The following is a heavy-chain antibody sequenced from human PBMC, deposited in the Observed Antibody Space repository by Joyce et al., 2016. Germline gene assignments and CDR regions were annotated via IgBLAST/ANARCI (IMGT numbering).Heavy chain of an antibody. J-gene: IGHJ4*02. V-gene: IGHV1-2*02. D-gene: IGHD3-3*01. CDR2: IYPLNGGT. CDR1: RYTFTDNY. Sequence: QVQLVQSGAEVKKPGASVKVSCKASRYTFTDNYMHWLRQAPGQGLEWMGWIYPLNGGTNFAQKFQGRVTMTRDTSISTAYMELSRLKSDDTAVYYCARGGYYGPYYFDYWGQGTLVTVSS. CDR3: ARGGYYGPYYFDY.